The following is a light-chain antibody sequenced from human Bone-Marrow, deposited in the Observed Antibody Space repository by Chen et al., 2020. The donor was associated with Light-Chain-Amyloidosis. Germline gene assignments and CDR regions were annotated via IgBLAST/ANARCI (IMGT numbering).Light chain of an antibody. CDR3: QGWDRSSDRPV. J-gene: IGLJ3*02. CDR1: NIGTTS. V-gene: IGLV3-21*02. Sequence: SYVLTQPSSLSVSPGQTATIACGGNNIGTTSVHWYQPTPGQAPLMVVYDDSDRPSGTPERGSVTNWGTTATLTIRRVEAGEEDDEYCQGWDRSSDRPVSGGGTKRTAL. CDR2: DDS.